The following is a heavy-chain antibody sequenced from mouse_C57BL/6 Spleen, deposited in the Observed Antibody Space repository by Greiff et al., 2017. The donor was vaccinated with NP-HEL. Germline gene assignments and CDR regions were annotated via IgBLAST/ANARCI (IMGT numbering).Heavy chain of an antibody. Sequence: VQLQQPGAELVKPGASVKLSCKASGYTFTSYWMHWVKQRPGQGLEWIGMIHPNSGSTNYNEKFKSKATLTVDKSSSTAYMQLSSLTSEDSAVYYCARYITTVVARMDYWGQGTSVTVSS. CDR3: ARYITTVVARMDY. D-gene: IGHD1-1*01. J-gene: IGHJ4*01. CDR2: IHPNSGST. CDR1: GYTFTSYW. V-gene: IGHV1-64*01.